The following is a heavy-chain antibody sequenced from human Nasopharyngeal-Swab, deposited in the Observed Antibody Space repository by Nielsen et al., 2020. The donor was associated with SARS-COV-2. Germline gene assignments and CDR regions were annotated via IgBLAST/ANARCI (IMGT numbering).Heavy chain of an antibody. Sequence: WIRQPPGKGLEWVGFIRSKAYGGTTEYAASVKGRFTISRDDSKSIAYLQMNSLKTEDTAVYYCTRDFSSILDIVVVPAASYGMDVWGQGTTVTVSS. CDR3: TRDFSSILDIVVVPAASYGMDV. V-gene: IGHV3-49*02. J-gene: IGHJ6*02. D-gene: IGHD2-2*01. CDR2: IRSKAYGGTT.